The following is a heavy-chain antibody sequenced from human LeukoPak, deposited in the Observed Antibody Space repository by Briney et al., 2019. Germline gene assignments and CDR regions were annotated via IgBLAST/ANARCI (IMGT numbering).Heavy chain of an antibody. CDR1: GFTFSNYA. CDR2: ISASGGKT. D-gene: IGHD3-10*01. V-gene: IGHV3-23*01. J-gene: IGHJ6*03. Sequence: PGGSLRLSCAASGFTFSNYAMTWVRQASGKGLEWVSGISASGGKTYYADSVKGRFTISRDNSKNTLYLQMNSLRAEDTAVYYCARDRSASLRWFGELPYYYMDVWGKGTTVTVSS. CDR3: ARDRSASLRWFGELPYYYMDV.